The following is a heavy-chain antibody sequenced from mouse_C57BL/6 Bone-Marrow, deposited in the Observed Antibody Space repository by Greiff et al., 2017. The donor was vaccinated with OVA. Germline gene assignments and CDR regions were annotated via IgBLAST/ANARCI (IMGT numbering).Heavy chain of an antibody. CDR2: ISSGGSYT. V-gene: IGHV5-6*01. CDR3: SRHYYCCSYY. D-gene: IGHD1-1*01. Sequence: EVQRVESGGDLVKPGGSLKLSCAASGFTFSSYGMSWVRQTPDKRLEWVATISSGGSYTYYPDSVKGRFTISRYNTKNTLYLHMSSLKSEDTAFYYSSRHYYCCSYYWGPGTTLTVSS. CDR1: GFTFSSYG. J-gene: IGHJ2*01.